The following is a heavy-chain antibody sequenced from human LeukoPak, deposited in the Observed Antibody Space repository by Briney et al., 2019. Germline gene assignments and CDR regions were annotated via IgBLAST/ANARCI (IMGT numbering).Heavy chain of an antibody. V-gene: IGHV4-59*11. CDR3: GRDALVGYFSYYYMDV. CDR1: GASISSHY. J-gene: IGHJ6*03. D-gene: IGHD2-15*01. CDR2: ISNSGST. Sequence: SETLSLTCTVSGASISSHYWTWIRQSPVNGLEWLGDISNSGSTSYNPSLKSRVTISIDTSKNQFSLKLSSVTAADTAVYYCGRDALVGYFSYYYMDVWGKGTTVTVSS.